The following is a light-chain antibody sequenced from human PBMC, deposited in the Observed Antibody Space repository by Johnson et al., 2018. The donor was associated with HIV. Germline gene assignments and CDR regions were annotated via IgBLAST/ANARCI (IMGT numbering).Light chain of an antibody. CDR2: ENN. Sequence: QSVLTQSPSVSAAPGQKVTISCSGSSSNIGNNFVSWYQQVPGTAPKLLIYENNQRPSGIPDRFSGSKSGTSATLGITGLQTGDEADYYCGTWDTSLSTGGAFGTGTKVTVL. J-gene: IGLJ1*01. CDR1: SSNIGNNF. V-gene: IGLV1-51*02. CDR3: GTWDTSLSTGGA.